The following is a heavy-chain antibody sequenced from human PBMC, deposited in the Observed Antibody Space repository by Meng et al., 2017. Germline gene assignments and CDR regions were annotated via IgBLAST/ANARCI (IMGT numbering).Heavy chain of an antibody. Sequence: ARVQASGQRLVRRSQTLSPTCTVSVGSISSGSSYWSCIRQPAGKGLEWMGRIYTSGSNNDNPSHNSRVTIPVATSKNQSSMKLCSVTAADTAVYYCASDCPGASGWYSDWFDSWGQGTLVTVSS. CDR2: IYTSGSN. J-gene: IGHJ5*01. V-gene: IGHV4-61*02. CDR3: ASDCPGASGWYSDWFDS. D-gene: IGHD6-19*01. CDR1: VGSISSGSSY.